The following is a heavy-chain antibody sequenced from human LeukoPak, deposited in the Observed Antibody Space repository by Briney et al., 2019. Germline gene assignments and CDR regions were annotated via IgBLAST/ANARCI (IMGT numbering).Heavy chain of an antibody. CDR2: INHDGRET. CDR1: GFNFRYFW. D-gene: IGHD2-2*01. V-gene: IGHV3-7*01. CDR3: AKGYIIVGRQWYVDL. J-gene: IGHJ2*01. Sequence: GGSLRLSCLGSGFNFRYFWMSWVRQAPGKGLEWVANINHDGRETYYADSVKGRFIISRDNAKDSLYLQMNSLRAEDAAVYYCAKGYIIVGRQWYVDLWGRGTLVGVSS.